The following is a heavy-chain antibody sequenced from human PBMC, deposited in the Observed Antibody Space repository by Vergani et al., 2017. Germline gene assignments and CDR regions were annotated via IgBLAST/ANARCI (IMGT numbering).Heavy chain of an antibody. CDR1: GFPFSDYG. D-gene: IGHD2-21*02. V-gene: IGHV3-30*03. CDR3: ARDCPGGGGDCSAGWYFDL. J-gene: IGHJ2*01. Sequence: QVQLVESGGGEVQPGRSLRLSCSAAGFPFSDYGVHWVRQAPGKGLEWVSVISYDGNKKNYADSVKGRFTISRDNSKNTLYLEMNALRAEDTAVYYCARDCPGGGGDCSAGWYFDLWGRGTLVTVSS. CDR2: ISYDGNKK.